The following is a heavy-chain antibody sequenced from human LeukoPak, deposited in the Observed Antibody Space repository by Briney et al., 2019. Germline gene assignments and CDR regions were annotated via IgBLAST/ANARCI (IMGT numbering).Heavy chain of an antibody. CDR3: ARTDGSGSYYNDYYFVY. CDR2: IYPGDSDT. Sequence: GESLKISCKGSGYSFTSYWIGWVRQMPGKGLEWMGIIYPGDSDTRCSPSFQGQVTISADKSISTAYLQWTSLKASDSAMFYCARTDGSGSYYNDYYFVYWGQGTLVTVSS. D-gene: IGHD3-10*01. J-gene: IGHJ4*02. CDR1: GYSFTSYW. V-gene: IGHV5-51*01.